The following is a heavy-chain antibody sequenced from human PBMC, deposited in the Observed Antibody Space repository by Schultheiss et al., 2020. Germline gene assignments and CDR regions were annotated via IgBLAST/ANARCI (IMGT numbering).Heavy chain of an antibody. Sequence: ASVKVSCKASGYTFTSYDINWVRQATGQGLEWMGWMNPNSANTGYAQKFQGRVTMTRNTSTSTAYMELSSLRSEDTAVYYCARRHLGNFDYWGQGTLVTVSS. CDR3: ARRHLGNFDY. J-gene: IGHJ4*02. CDR2: MNPNSANT. D-gene: IGHD1-26*01. V-gene: IGHV1-8*01. CDR1: GYTFTSYD.